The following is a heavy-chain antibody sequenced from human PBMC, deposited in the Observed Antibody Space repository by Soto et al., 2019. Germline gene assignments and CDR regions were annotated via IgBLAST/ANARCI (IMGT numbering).Heavy chain of an antibody. CDR2: IIPIFVTA. Sequence: QVQLVQSGAEVKKPGSSVKVSCKASGGTFSSYAISWVRQAPGQGLEWLGGIIPIFVTANYAQKFQGRVTITADQSTSTAYMELSSLRSEDTAVYYCARAIDVDTDMGIKYYFDYWGQGTLVTGSS. V-gene: IGHV1-69*01. J-gene: IGHJ4*02. CDR3: ARAIDVDTDMGIKYYFDY. CDR1: GGTFSSYA. D-gene: IGHD5-18*01.